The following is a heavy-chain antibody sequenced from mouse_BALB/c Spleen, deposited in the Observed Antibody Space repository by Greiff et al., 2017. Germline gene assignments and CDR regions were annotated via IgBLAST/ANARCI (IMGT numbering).Heavy chain of an antibody. CDR1: GFSLTSYG. D-gene: IGHD2-10*02. Sequence: VKLMESGPGLVAPSQSLSITCTVSGFSLTSYGVHWVRQPPGKGLEWLGVIWAGGSTNYNSALMSRLSISKDNSKSQVFLKMNSLQTDDTAMYYCARDRKYGNYRYFDVWGAGTTVTVSS. CDR2: IWAGGST. J-gene: IGHJ1*01. V-gene: IGHV2-9*02. CDR3: ARDRKYGNYRYFDV.